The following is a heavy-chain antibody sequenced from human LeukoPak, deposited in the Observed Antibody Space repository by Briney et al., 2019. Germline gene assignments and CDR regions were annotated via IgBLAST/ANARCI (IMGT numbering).Heavy chain of an antibody. D-gene: IGHD1-26*01. V-gene: IGHV3-48*03. CDR1: GFTFRDFE. Sequence: RPGRSLRLSCAASGFTFRDFEMNWVRQAPGKGLEWVSYISSSGSTIYYADSVKDRFTISRDSAKSSLFLQMNNLRAEDTGRYYCARVWVGACDYWGQGALVTVSS. CDR3: ARVWVGACDY. CDR2: ISSSGSTI. J-gene: IGHJ4*02.